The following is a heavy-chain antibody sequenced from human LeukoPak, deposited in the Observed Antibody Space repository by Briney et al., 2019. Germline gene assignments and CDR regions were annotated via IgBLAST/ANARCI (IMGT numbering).Heavy chain of an antibody. D-gene: IGHD1-26*01. J-gene: IGHJ4*02. Sequence: PGGSLRLSCVASGFTVSSNQITWVRQAPGKGLEWVSVIYSGGNTYAADSVKGRFTISRDNAKNSLYLQMNSLRAEDTAVYYCARDRLWEVGATPYFAYWGQGTLVTVSS. CDR3: ARDRLWEVGATPYFAY. CDR2: IYSGGNT. V-gene: IGHV3-53*01. CDR1: GFTVSSNQ.